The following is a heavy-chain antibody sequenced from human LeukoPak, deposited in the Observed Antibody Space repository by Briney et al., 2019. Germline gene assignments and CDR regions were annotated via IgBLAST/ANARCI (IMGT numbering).Heavy chain of an antibody. Sequence: ASVNVSCQASGYRFTDFSIYWVRPPPGQGREWMGWFHPNTGDDKNAEKFKGWITMTSDTSIRTAYMDIRSLKSDDTAIYFCATGAPETSGEKRGLDYWGQGTLVTVSS. D-gene: IGHD6-25*01. J-gene: IGHJ4*01. V-gene: IGHV1-2*04. CDR2: FHPNTGDD. CDR3: ATGAPETSGEKRGLDY. CDR1: GYRFTDFS.